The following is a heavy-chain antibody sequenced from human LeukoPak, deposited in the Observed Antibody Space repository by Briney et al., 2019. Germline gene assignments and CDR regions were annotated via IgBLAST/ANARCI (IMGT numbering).Heavy chain of an antibody. CDR1: GFTFSAAH. J-gene: IGHJ4*02. CDR2: ISARSDIT. V-gene: IGHV3-48*01. D-gene: IGHD1-1*01. Sequence: GGSLRLSCAASGFTFSAAHMNWVRQAPGEGLEWLSDISARSDITYYAESVKGRFTISRDNARNLLYLEMNSLRAEDTGLYYCARGGNYLRRERALDSWGRGTLVTVSS. CDR3: ARGGNYLRRERALDS.